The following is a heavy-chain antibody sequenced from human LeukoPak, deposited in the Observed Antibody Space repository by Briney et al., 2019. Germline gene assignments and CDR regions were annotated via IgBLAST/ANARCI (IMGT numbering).Heavy chain of an antibody. D-gene: IGHD2-21*01. J-gene: IGHJ6*03. CDR2: ISHSGST. Sequence: SETLSLTCAVYGGSFSCYYWSWIRQPPGKGLEWIGEISHSGSTNYNPSLKSRVTISVDTSKNQFSLKLSSVTAADTAVYYCARGRGSHLWYYYYYYMDVWGKGTTVTVSS. CDR3: ARGRGSHLWYYYYYYMDV. CDR1: GGSFSCYY. V-gene: IGHV4-34*01.